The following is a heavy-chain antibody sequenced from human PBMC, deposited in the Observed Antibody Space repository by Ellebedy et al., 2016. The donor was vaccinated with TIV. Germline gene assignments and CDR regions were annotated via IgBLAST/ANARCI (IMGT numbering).Heavy chain of an antibody. J-gene: IGHJ4*02. Sequence: MPSETLSLTCSVSGSSISSGYFWGWIRQPPGRGLEWIGSIYHIGYTYYSPSLKSRVTMSVDTSKNQFSLRLSSVTAADTAMYYCARDGEGRWDYWGPGTLVTVSS. CDR3: ARDGEGRWDY. CDR1: GSSISSGYF. CDR2: IYHIGYT. D-gene: IGHD4-23*01. V-gene: IGHV4-38-2*02.